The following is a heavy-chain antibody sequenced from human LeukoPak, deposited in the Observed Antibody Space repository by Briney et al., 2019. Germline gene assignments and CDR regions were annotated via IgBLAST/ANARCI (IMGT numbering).Heavy chain of an antibody. D-gene: IGHD4-23*01. V-gene: IGHV4-34*01. CDR3: AVLTTVVTPPFGDAFDI. Sequence: SRVTISVDTSKNQFSLKLSSVTAADTAVYYCAVLTTVVTPPFGDAFDIWGQGTMVTVSS. J-gene: IGHJ3*02.